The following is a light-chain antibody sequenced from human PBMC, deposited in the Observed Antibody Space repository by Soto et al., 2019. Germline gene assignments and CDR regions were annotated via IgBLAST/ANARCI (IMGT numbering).Light chain of an antibody. CDR2: AAS. J-gene: IGKJ4*01. CDR3: QQSDSSPLT. CDR1: QSISSY. Sequence: DIQMTQSPSSLSASVGDRVIITCRASQSISSYLNWYQQKPGKAPKLLIYAASSLQSGVPSRFSGSGSRTDFTLTISSLQPEDFATYYCQQSDSSPLTFGGGTKVEIK. V-gene: IGKV1-39*01.